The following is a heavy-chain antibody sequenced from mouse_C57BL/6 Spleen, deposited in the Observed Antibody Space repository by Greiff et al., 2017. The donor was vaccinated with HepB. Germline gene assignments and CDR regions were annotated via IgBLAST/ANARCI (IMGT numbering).Heavy chain of an antibody. CDR3: ARPLYSNFAWFAY. V-gene: IGHV1-22*01. CDR2: INPNNGGT. CDR1: GYTFTDYN. Sequence: EVQLQQSGPELVKPGASVKMSCKASGYTFTDYNMHWVKQSHGKSLEWIGYINPNNGGTSYNQKFKGKATLTVNKSSSTAYMELRSLTSEDSAVYYCARPLYSNFAWFAYWGQGTLVTVSA. J-gene: IGHJ3*01. D-gene: IGHD2-5*01.